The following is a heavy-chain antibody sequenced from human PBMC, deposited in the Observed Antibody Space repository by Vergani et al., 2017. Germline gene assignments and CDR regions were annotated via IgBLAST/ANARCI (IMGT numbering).Heavy chain of an antibody. CDR3: ARDKRSAVTANTLGLHKVHMDV. CDR1: GFTFSSYS. J-gene: IGHJ6*04. V-gene: IGHV3-21*01. D-gene: IGHD2-21*02. CDR2: ISSSSSYI. Sequence: EVQLVESGGGLVKPGGSLRLSCAASGFTFSSYSMNWVRQAPGKGLEWVSSISSSSSYIYYADSVKGRFTISRDNAKNSLYLQMNSQRAEDTAVYYCARDKRSAVTANTLGLHKVHMDVWGKGTTVTVSS.